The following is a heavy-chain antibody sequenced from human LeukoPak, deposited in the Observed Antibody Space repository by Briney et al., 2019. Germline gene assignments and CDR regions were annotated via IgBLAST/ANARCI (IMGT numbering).Heavy chain of an antibody. CDR2: ISWNSGSI. J-gene: IGHJ6*04. V-gene: IGHV3-9*01. Sequence: GGSLRLSCAASGFTFDDYAMHWVRQAPGKGQEWVSGISWNSGSIGYADSVKGRFTISRDNAKNSLYLQMNSLRAEDTALYYCAKVPVAGTNYYYYGMDVWGKGTTVTVSS. CDR1: GFTFDDYA. D-gene: IGHD6-19*01. CDR3: AKVPVAGTNYYYYGMDV.